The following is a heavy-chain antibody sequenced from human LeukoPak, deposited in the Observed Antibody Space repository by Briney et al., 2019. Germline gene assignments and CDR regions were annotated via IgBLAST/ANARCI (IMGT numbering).Heavy chain of an antibody. J-gene: IGHJ4*02. V-gene: IGHV3-7*01. CDR2: IKQDGSEK. Sequence: GGSLRLSCVVSGFSFRSYWRSWVRQAPGKGLEWVANIKQDGSEKYYVDSVKGRFTISRDNSKNSLYLQMNSLRDEDTAVYYCARETSGWCFGFWGQGTLVSVSS. CDR1: GFSFRSYW. D-gene: IGHD6-19*01. CDR3: ARETSGWCFGF.